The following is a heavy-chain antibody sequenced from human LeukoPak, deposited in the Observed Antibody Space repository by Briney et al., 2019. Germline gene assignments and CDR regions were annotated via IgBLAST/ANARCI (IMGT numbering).Heavy chain of an antibody. CDR1: GASISRYY. V-gene: IGHV4-59*01. J-gene: IGHJ4*02. D-gene: IGHD2-2*01. CDR3: ARDPVVQFCAGTSCYGDGFDS. Sequence: SETLSLTCTVSGASISRYYWSWIRQPPGKGLEWIGYIYYSGNTDCNPSLKSRVTMSVDTSKNQFSLSLSSVTAADTAVYYCARDPVVQFCAGTSCYGDGFDSWGQGTLVTVSS. CDR2: IYYSGNT.